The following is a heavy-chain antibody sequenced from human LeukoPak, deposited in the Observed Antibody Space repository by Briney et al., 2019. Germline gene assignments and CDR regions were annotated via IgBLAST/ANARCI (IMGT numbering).Heavy chain of an antibody. CDR3: TSKSSSGI. Sequence: GGSLRLSCTASGLTFGDYAMSWVRQAPGKGLEWVGFIRSKAYGGTTEYAASVKGRFTISRDDSKSIAYLQMNSLKTEDTAVYYCTSKSSSGIWGQGTLVTVSS. CDR1: GLTFGDYA. CDR2: IRSKAYGGTT. D-gene: IGHD3-22*01. J-gene: IGHJ4*02. V-gene: IGHV3-49*04.